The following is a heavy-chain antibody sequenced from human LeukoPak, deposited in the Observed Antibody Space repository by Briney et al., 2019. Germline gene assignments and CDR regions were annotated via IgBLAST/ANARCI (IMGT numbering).Heavy chain of an antibody. CDR2: IYYSGST. V-gene: IGHV4-39*07. D-gene: IGHD6-19*01. CDR3: ARRRIQWRSRAWFDP. Sequence: LETLSLTCTVSGGSISSSSYYWGWIRQPPGKGLKWIGSIYYSGSTYYNPSLKSRVTISVDTSKNQFSLKLSSVTAADTAVYYCARRRIQWRSRAWFDPWGQGTLVTVSS. J-gene: IGHJ5*02. CDR1: GGSISSSSYY.